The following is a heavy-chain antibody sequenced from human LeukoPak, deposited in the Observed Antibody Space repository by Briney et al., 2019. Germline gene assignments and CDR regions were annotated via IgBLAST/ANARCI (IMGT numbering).Heavy chain of an antibody. D-gene: IGHD5-24*01. CDR1: GYTFTGYY. Sequence: ASVKVSCKASGYTFTGYYMHWMRQAPGQGLEWMGWINPNSGGTNYAQKFQGRVTMTRDTSISTAYMELSRLRSDDTAVYYCARPVEMAPDNWFDPWGQGTLVTVSS. V-gene: IGHV1-2*02. CDR2: INPNSGGT. J-gene: IGHJ5*02. CDR3: ARPVEMAPDNWFDP.